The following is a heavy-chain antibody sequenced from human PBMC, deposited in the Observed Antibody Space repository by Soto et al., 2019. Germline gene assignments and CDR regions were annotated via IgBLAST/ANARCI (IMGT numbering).Heavy chain of an antibody. CDR3: AKDGHDILTFSAY. Sequence: GGSLRLSCAASGFTLSSYAMSWVRQAPGKGLEWVSAISGSGGSTYYADSVKGRFTISRDNSKNTLYLQMNSLRAEDTAVYYCAKDGHDILTFSAYWGQGTLVTVSS. V-gene: IGHV3-23*01. D-gene: IGHD3-9*01. J-gene: IGHJ4*02. CDR1: GFTLSSYA. CDR2: ISGSGGST.